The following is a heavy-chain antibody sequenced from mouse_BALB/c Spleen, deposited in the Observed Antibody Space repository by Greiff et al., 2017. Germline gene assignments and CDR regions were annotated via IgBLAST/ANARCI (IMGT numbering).Heavy chain of an antibody. V-gene: IGHV1-5*01. CDR1: GYTFTSYW. D-gene: IGHD2-10*01. Sequence: EVQLQQSGTVLARPGASVKMSCKASGYTFTSYWMHWVKQRPGQGLEWIGAIYPGNSDTSYNQKFKGKAKLTAVTSTSTAYMELSSLTNEDSAVYYCTTSYYGNYDWYFDVWGAGTTVTVSS. J-gene: IGHJ1*01. CDR2: IYPGNSDT. CDR3: TTSYYGNYDWYFDV.